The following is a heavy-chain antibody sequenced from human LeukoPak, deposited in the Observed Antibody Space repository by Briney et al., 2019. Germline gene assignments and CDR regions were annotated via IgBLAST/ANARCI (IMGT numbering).Heavy chain of an antibody. CDR1: GDTFSSYA. V-gene: IGHV1-69*01. CDR3: ASLRRTGVWFDP. J-gene: IGHJ5*02. CDR2: IIPIFGTA. D-gene: IGHD7-27*01. Sequence: SVKVSCKASGDTFSSYAISWVRQAPGQGLEWMGGIIPIFGTANYAQKFQGRVTITADESTSTAYMELSSLRSEDTAVYYCASLRRTGVWFDPWGQGTLVTVSS.